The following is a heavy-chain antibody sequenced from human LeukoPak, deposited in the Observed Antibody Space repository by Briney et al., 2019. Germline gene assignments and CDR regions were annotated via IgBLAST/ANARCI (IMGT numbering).Heavy chain of an antibody. CDR2: FDPEDGET. D-gene: IGHD6-13*01. J-gene: IGHJ6*02. CDR3: ATGQIQRIAAAGNSQVPFYYYYYGMDV. V-gene: IGHV1-24*01. Sequence: ASVKVSCRVSGYTLTELSMHWVRQAPGKGLEWMGGFDPEDGETIYAQKFQGRVTMTEDTSTDTAYMELSSLRSEDTAVYYCATGQIQRIAAAGNSQVPFYYYYYGMDVWGQGTTVTVSS. CDR1: GYTLTELS.